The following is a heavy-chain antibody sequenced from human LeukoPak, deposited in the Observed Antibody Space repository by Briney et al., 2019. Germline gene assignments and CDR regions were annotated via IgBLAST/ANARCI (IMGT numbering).Heavy chain of an antibody. Sequence: GGSLRLSCAASGFTFSGYWMSWVRQAPGKGLEWVANIKQDGSEKYYVDSVKGRFTISRDNAKNSLYLQMNSLRAEDTAVYYCARDQQWLVYYYYYYYMDVWGKGTTVTVSS. CDR3: ARDQQWLVYYYYYYYMDV. J-gene: IGHJ6*03. CDR1: GFTFSGYW. V-gene: IGHV3-7*01. CDR2: IKQDGSEK. D-gene: IGHD6-19*01.